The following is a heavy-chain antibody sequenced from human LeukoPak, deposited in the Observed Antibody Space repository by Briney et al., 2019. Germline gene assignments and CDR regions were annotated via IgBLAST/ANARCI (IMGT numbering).Heavy chain of an antibody. CDR2: IYYSGRT. J-gene: IGHJ4*02. CDR3: AGRDVSEGIAAAGKV. CDR1: GGSISSSSYY. V-gene: IGHV4-39*07. Sequence: SETLSLTCTVSGGSISSSSYYWGWIRQPPGKGLEWIGNIYYSGRTYYNPSLKSRVTISVDTSKNQFSLKLSSVTAADTAVYYCAGRDVSEGIAAAGKVWGQGTLVTVSS. D-gene: IGHD6-13*01.